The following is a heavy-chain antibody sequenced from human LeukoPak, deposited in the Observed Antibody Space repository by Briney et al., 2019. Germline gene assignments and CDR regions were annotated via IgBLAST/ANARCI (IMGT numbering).Heavy chain of an antibody. CDR2: IKSKTDGGTT. V-gene: IGHV3-15*01. CDR1: GFTFDEYA. D-gene: IGHD3-16*01. CDR3: TTIDQANMITFGGGILSDFDY. J-gene: IGHJ4*02. Sequence: PGGSLRLSCAASGFTFDEYAMYWVRQAPGKGLEWVGRIKSKTDGGTTDYAAPVKGRFTISRDDSKNTLYLQMNSLKTEDTAVYYCTTIDQANMITFGGGILSDFDYWGQGTLVTVSS.